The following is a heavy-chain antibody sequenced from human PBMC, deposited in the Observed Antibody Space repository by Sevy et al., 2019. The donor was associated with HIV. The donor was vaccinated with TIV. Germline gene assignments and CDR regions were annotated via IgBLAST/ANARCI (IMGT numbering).Heavy chain of an antibody. J-gene: IGHJ6*02. Sequence: GGSLRLSCAASGFTFTYAWMNWVRQAPGKGLEWVGRIKSNADGGTIDYAIPVKGRFIISRDDSKNTLYLQMNSLKTEDTGVYYCGTDPIILLLGTDGMDVWGQGTTVTVSS. D-gene: IGHD2-8*02. CDR1: GFTFTYAW. CDR3: GTDPIILLLGTDGMDV. V-gene: IGHV3-15*05. CDR2: IKSNADGGTI.